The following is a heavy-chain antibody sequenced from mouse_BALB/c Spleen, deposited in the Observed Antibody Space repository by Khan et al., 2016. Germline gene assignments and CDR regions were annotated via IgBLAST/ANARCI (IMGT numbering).Heavy chain of an antibody. CDR1: GLDFRRYW. V-gene: IGHV4-1*02. Sequence: EVQLLESGGGLVQPGGSLKLSCAASGLDFRRYWMSWVRQAPGRGLEWIGEINPDSSTINYTPSLKDKFIISRDNAKNTLYLQMSKVRSEDTARNYCTRLYYYGCSDSWGQGTTLTVSS. D-gene: IGHD1-1*01. J-gene: IGHJ2*01. CDR3: TRLYYYGCSDS. CDR2: INPDSSTI.